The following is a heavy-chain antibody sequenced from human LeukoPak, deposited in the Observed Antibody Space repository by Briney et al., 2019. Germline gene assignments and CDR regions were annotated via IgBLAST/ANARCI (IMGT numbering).Heavy chain of an antibody. CDR2: INPNSGGT. D-gene: IGHD2-2*01. V-gene: IGHV1-2*02. CDR3: ARARIGYCSSTSCRDAFDI. J-gene: IGHJ3*02. CDR1: GYTFIGYY. Sequence: ASVKVSCKASGYTFIGYYMHWVRQAPGQGLEWMGWINPNSGGTNYAQKFQGRVTMTRDTSISTAYMELSRLRSDDTAVYYCARARIGYCSSTSCRDAFDIWGQGTMVTVSS.